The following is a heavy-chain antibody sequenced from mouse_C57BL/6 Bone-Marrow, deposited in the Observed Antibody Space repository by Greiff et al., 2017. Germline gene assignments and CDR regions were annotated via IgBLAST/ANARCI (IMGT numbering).Heavy chain of an antibody. CDR3: AWGDVDYFGY. CDR2: IHPSDSDT. Sequence: VQLQQPGAELVKPGASVKVSCKASGYTFTSYWMHWVKQRPGQGLEWIGRIHPSDSDTNYNQKFKGKATLTVDKSSSPAYMQLSSQTSEDSAVYYCAWGDVDYFGYWGQGTTLTVSS. CDR1: GYTFTSYW. V-gene: IGHV1-74*01. J-gene: IGHJ2*01.